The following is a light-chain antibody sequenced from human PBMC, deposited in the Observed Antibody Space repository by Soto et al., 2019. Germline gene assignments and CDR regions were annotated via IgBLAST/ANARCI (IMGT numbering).Light chain of an antibody. CDR2: GAS. J-gene: IGKJ4*01. V-gene: IGKV3-15*01. Sequence: EVVMTESPATVSVSPGEGVTLSCRASQTISNDLAWYQQKPGQAPRLLIYGASTRATGVPARFSGGGSGTEFTLTISTLHSYDFSFYYCQQNNKWPPVTFGGGTKVDIK. CDR3: QQNNKWPPVT. CDR1: QTISND.